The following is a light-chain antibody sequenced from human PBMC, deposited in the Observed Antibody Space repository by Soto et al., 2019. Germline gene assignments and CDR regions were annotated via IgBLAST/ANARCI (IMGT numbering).Light chain of an antibody. CDR3: QQRSSWPPT. CDR2: GAY. V-gene: IGKV3D-20*02. CDR1: HGVSSSF. Sequence: EIVLTQSPGTLSLSPGERATLSCRASHGVSSSFLAWYQQKPGQAPRLLIYGAYSRATGIPDRFSGSGSGTDFTLTISNLEPEDFAVYYCQQRSSWPPTFGQGTRLEIK. J-gene: IGKJ5*01.